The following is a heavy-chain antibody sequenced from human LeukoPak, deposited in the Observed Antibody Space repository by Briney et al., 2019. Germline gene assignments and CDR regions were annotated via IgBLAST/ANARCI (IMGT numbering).Heavy chain of an antibody. J-gene: IGHJ4*02. CDR1: GGSISSGGYS. V-gene: IGHV4-30-2*01. CDR2: IYHSGST. CDR3: ARGYGDTIDY. D-gene: IGHD4-17*01. Sequence: PSQTLSLTCAVSGGSISSGGYSWSWIRQPPGKGLEWIGYIYHSGSTYYNPSLKSRVTISVDRSKNQFSLKLSSVTAADTAVYYCARGYGDTIDYWGQGTLSPSPQ.